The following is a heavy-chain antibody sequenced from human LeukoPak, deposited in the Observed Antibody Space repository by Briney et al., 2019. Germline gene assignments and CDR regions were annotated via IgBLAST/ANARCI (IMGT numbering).Heavy chain of an antibody. CDR2: MNPNSGNT. CDR1: GYTFTSYD. CDR3: ARIDSSVYYYFDY. J-gene: IGHJ4*02. V-gene: IGHV1-8*01. Sequence: GASVKVSCKASGYTFTSYDINWVRQATGQGLEWMGWMNPNSGNTGYAQKFQGRVTMTRNTSISTAYMELSSLRSEDTAVYYCARIDSSVYYYFDYGGQEPLATFPS. D-gene: IGHD3-22*01.